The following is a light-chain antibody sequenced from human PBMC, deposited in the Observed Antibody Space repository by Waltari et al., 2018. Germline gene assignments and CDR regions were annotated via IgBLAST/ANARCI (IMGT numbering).Light chain of an antibody. CDR2: DVS. J-gene: IGLJ2*01. Sequence: SALPQPASVSGSPGPSVTVSCAGASGDIGSYNSVSWYQLLPGKAPNLMVFDVSTRPSGVSHRFSGSKSGNTASLTISGLQAEDEASYYCTSFTTSKTVIFGGGTKLTVL. CDR3: TSFTTSKTVI. V-gene: IGLV2-14*03. CDR1: SGDIGSYNS.